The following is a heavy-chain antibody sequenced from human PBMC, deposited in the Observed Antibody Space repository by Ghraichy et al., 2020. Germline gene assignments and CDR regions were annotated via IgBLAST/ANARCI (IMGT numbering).Heavy chain of an antibody. CDR1: GFTFSSYW. CDR2: IKQDGSEK. CDR3: ARAMLGIAAAGVDY. D-gene: IGHD6-13*01. Sequence: GESLNISCAASGFTFSSYWITWVRQAPGKGLEWVANIKQDGSEKYYVDSVKGRFTISRDNAKNSLYLQMNSLRAEDTAVYYCARAMLGIAAAGVDYWGQGTLVTVSS. V-gene: IGHV3-7*01. J-gene: IGHJ4*02.